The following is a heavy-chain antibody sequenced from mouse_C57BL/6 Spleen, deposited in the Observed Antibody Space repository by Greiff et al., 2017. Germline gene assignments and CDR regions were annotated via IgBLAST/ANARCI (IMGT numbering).Heavy chain of an antibody. CDR2: IYWDDDK. CDR1: GFSLSTSGMG. CDR3: ARRYSSSYCYFDV. J-gene: IGHJ1*03. V-gene: IGHV8-12*01. D-gene: IGHD1-1*01. Sequence: QVTLNVSGPGILQSSQTLSLPCSFSGFSLSTSGMGVSWIRQPSGKGLEWLAHIYWDDDKRYNPSLKSRLTISKDTSRNQVFLKITSVDTADTATYYCARRYSSSYCYFDVWGTGTTVTVSS.